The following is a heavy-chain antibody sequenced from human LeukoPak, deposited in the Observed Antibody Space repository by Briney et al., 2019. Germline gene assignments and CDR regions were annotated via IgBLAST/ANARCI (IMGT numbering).Heavy chain of an antibody. D-gene: IGHD3-3*01. Sequence: ASVKVACKASGYTFTSYSFSWVRQAPGQGLEWLGWISAYNGNTNYAQKLQGRVTMTTDTSTSTAYMELRSLRSGDTAVYYCARDYYDFPWYYYGMDVWGQGTTVTVSS. V-gene: IGHV1-18*01. CDR1: GYTFTSYS. CDR3: ARDYYDFPWYYYGMDV. CDR2: ISAYNGNT. J-gene: IGHJ6*02.